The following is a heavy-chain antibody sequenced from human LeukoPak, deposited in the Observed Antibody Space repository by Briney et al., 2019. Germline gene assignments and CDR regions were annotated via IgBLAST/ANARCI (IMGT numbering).Heavy chain of an antibody. V-gene: IGHV4-39*01. CDR2: IFYSGTT. D-gene: IGHD2-2*01. CDR1: GGSISSSRHY. CDR3: AGDHCSSTSCSPFYGMDV. J-gene: IGHJ6*02. Sequence: SETLSLTCTVSGGSISSSRHYWGWIRQPPGKGLEWIVSIFYSGTTYYNPSLRSRVSLSVDTSENQFSLKLSSVTAADTAVYYCAGDHCSSTSCSPFYGMDVWGQGTTVTVSS.